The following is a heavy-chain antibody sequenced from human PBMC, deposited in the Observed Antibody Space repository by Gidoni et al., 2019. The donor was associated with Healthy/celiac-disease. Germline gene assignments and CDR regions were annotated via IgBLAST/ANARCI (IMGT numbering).Heavy chain of an antibody. CDR2: ISGSGVST. J-gene: IGHJ4*02. D-gene: IGHD3-10*01. CDR1: GFTFSSYA. V-gene: IGHV3-23*01. CDR3: AKSRGSGSYLFGY. Sequence: EVQLLESGGGLVQPGGSLRLSGAAYGFTFSSYAMSWVRQAPGNGLEWVSAISGSGVSTYYADSVKGRFTISRDNSKNTLYLQMNSLRAEDTAVYYCAKSRGSGSYLFGYWGQGTLVTVSS.